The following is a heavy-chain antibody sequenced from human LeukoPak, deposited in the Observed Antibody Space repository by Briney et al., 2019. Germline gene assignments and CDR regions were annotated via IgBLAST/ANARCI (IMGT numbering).Heavy chain of an antibody. V-gene: IGHV3-74*01. D-gene: IGHD3-10*01. CDR3: AKDSRMLLWFGVDY. CDR1: GFSFSSSW. CDR2: ISSDGSTT. J-gene: IGHJ4*02. Sequence: GGSLRLSCAASGFSFSSSWMHWVRQAPGKGLVWVSLISSDGSTTTYADSVKGRFTISRDNAKNTLYLQMNSLRAEDTAVYYCAKDSRMLLWFGVDYWGQGTLVTVSS.